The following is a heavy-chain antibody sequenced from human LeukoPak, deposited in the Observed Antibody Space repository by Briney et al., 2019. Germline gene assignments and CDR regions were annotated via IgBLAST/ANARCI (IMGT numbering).Heavy chain of an antibody. D-gene: IGHD3-22*01. CDR3: AKTSDSSGYYEEPYYFDY. Sequence: QPGRSLRLSCAASGFTFSSYAMHWVRQAPGEGLEWVAVISYDGSNKYYADSVKGRFTISRDNSKNTLYLQMNSLRAGDTAVYYCAKTSDSSGYYEEPYYFDYWGQGTLVTVSS. CDR1: GFTFSSYA. CDR2: ISYDGSNK. V-gene: IGHV3-30*04. J-gene: IGHJ4*02.